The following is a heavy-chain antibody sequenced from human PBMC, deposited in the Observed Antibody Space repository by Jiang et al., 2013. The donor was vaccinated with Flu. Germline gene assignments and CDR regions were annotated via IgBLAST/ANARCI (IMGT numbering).Heavy chain of an antibody. CDR3: AKEGERDLLPDF. V-gene: IGHV1-2*04. Sequence: QLVESGAEVKEPGASVKVSCKVSGYTFTEYYIHWVRQAPGQRLEWMGWINPSNGGTNYVQKFHGWVTMTSDTSISTAYLELSGLKSDDTAIYYCAKEGERDLLPDFWGQGTLVIVSS. D-gene: IGHD1-26*01. CDR2: INPSNGGT. J-gene: IGHJ4*02. CDR1: GYTFTEYY.